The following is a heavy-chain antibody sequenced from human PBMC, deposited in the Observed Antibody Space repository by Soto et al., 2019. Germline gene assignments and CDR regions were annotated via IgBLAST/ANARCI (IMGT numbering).Heavy chain of an antibody. CDR3: ARDLRGYQLLSSPLDC. CDR2: FSAYKGNT. Sequence: QVQLVQSGAEVKKPGASVKVSCKASGYTFTSSGITWVRQAPGQGLEWMGWFSAYKGNTNYAQKFQDRVTMTTDTSTNTAYMELRSLRSDDTGVYYCARDLRGYQLLSSPLDCWGQGTLVTVSS. D-gene: IGHD2-2*01. J-gene: IGHJ4*02. CDR1: GYTFTSSG. V-gene: IGHV1-18*04.